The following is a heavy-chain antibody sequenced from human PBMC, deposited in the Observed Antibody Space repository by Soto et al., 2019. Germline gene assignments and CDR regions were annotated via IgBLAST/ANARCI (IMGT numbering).Heavy chain of an antibody. CDR3: AASIAVAGERDYYDSSGYDYYGMDV. CDR1: GGSIRGYY. Sequence: SETLSLTCTVAGGSIRGYYWSCIRQPTGKGLEWIGYIYYSGSTNYNPSLKSRVTISVDTSKNQFSLKLSSVTAADTAVYYCAASIAVAGERDYYDSSGYDYYGMDVWGQGTTVTVPS. V-gene: IGHV4-59*01. D-gene: IGHD3-22*01. CDR2: IYYSGST. J-gene: IGHJ6*02.